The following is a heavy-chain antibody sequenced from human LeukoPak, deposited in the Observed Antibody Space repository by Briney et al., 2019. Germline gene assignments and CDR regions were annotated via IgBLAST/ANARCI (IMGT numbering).Heavy chain of an antibody. V-gene: IGHV3-21*01. J-gene: IGHJ4*02. D-gene: IGHD3-22*01. CDR2: ISSSSSYI. Sequence: GGSLRLSCAASGFTFSSYSMNWVRQAPGKGLEWVSSISSSSSYIYYADSVKGRFTISRDNAKNSLYLQMNSLRAEDTAVYYCARDRWNYYDSSGYYGYWGQGTLVTVSS. CDR3: ARDRWNYYDSSGYYGY. CDR1: GFTFSSYS.